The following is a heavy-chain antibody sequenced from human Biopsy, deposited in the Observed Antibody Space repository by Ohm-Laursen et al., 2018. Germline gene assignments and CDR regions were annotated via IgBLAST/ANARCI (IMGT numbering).Heavy chain of an antibody. Sequence: TLSLTCAVPGGSFTGHYWTWIRQPAGKGLEWIGHTYKGGNTNHNPSLKSRVSMSVDTSRNQLSLTLRSVTAADTAVYYCARDLPSSYYYAMDVWGQGTTVTVSS. CDR3: ARDLPSSYYYAMDV. CDR2: TYKGGNT. V-gene: IGHV4-4*07. CDR1: GGSFTGHY. J-gene: IGHJ6*02.